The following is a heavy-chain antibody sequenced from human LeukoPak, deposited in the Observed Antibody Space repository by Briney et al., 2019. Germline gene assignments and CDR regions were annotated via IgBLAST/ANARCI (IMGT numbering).Heavy chain of an antibody. CDR1: GFTFSSYA. D-gene: IGHD3-10*01. CDR2: ISYDGSNK. CDR3: ARATEMVRGVTLGGFHY. Sequence: GGSLRLSCAASGFTFSSYAMRWVRQAPGKGLEWVAVISYDGSNKYYADSVKGRFTISRDNSKNTLYLQMNSLRAEDTAVYYCARATEMVRGVTLGGFHYWGQGTLVTVSS. J-gene: IGHJ4*02. V-gene: IGHV3-30*04.